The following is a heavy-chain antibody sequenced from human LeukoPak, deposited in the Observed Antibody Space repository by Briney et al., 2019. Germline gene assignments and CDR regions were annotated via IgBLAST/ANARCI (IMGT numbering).Heavy chain of an antibody. CDR1: GGSISSYY. CDR2: IYYSGST. D-gene: IGHD3-10*01. CDR3: ARHFAITMVRGVIRTWFDP. J-gene: IGHJ5*02. Sequence: SETLSLTCTVSGGSISSYYWSWIRQPPGKGLEWIGYIYYSGSTNYNPSLKSRVTISVDTSKNQFSLKLSSVTAADTAVYYCARHFAITMVRGVIRTWFDPWGQGTLVTVSS. V-gene: IGHV4-59*08.